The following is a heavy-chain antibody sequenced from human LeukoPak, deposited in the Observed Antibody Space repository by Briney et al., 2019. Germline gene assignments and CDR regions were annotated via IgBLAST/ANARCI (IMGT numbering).Heavy chain of an antibody. J-gene: IGHJ4*02. D-gene: IGHD3-22*01. Sequence: PGGSLRLSCAASVFTVSSNYMSCVRQAPGKGLEWVSIIYSGGSTYYAESVKGRFTISRDNSKNTLDLQMNSMRVENTAVYYCARDRSDSKRAYDSWGQGTLVTISS. CDR2: IYSGGST. CDR3: ARDRSDSKRAYDS. V-gene: IGHV3-66*01. CDR1: VFTVSSNY.